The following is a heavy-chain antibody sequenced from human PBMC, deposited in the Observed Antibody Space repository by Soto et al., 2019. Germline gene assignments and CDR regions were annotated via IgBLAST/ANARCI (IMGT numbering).Heavy chain of an antibody. V-gene: IGHV1-46*01. CDR3: ARDEAYCGGDCYGPTYYYYGMDV. J-gene: IGHJ6*02. CDR2: INPSGGST. CDR1: GYTFTSYY. Sequence: GASVKVSCKASGYTFTSYYMHWVRQAPGQGLEWMGIINPSGGSTSYAQKFQGRVTMTRDTSTSTVYMELSSLRSEDTAVYYCARDEAYCGGDCYGPTYYYYGMDVWGQGTTVTVSS. D-gene: IGHD2-21*02.